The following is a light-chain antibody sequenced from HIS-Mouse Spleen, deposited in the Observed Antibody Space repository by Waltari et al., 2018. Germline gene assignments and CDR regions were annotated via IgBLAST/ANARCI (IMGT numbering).Light chain of an antibody. CDR1: ALPKQY. J-gene: IGLJ2*01. V-gene: IGLV3-25*03. Sequence: SYELTQPPSVSVSPGQTARITCSGDALPKQYAYWYQQKPGQAPVLVIYKGSERPSGIPERFSGSSSGTTVTLTISGVQAEDEADYYCQSADSSGTYQDVLFGGGTKLTVL. CDR3: QSADSSGTYQDVL. CDR2: KGS.